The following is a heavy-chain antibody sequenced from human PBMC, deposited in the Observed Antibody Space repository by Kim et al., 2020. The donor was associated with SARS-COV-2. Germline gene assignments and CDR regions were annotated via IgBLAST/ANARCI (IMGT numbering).Heavy chain of an antibody. Sequence: GGSLRLSCKTSGFRFGDYAMSWFRQVAGKGLEWVALIRPRPYGGTADYAASVQGRFTISRNDAEDIAYLEMSSLKADDTGVYYCSRDSSSAPDEYVAVTVWGQGTTVTVSS. J-gene: IGHJ6*02. D-gene: IGHD3-22*01. CDR1: GFRFGDYA. V-gene: IGHV3-49*03. CDR2: IRPRPYGGTA. CDR3: SRDSSSAPDEYVAVTV.